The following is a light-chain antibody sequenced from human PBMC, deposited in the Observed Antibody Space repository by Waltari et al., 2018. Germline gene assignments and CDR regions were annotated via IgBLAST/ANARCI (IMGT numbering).Light chain of an antibody. CDR1: QSVSNN. J-gene: IGKJ4*01. CDR2: GAS. CDR3: QQYNSWPLT. V-gene: IGKV3-15*01. Sequence: EIVMTQSPATLSVYPVERATLSCRASQSVSNNLAWFQPKPGQAPRLLIYGASTRAAGIPARFSGSGSGADFTLTISSLQSEDFALYYCQQYNSWPLTFGGGTKVEIK.